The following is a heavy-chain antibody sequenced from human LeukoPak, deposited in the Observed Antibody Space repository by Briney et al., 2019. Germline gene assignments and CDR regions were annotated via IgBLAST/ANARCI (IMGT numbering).Heavy chain of an antibody. CDR3: ARDVGSGWYHFDN. J-gene: IGHJ4*02. CDR2: INSDGSST. Sequence: GGSLRLSCAASGFTFSRYWMHWVRQAPGKGLVWVSRINSDGSSTTYADSVKGRFTISRDNAESTLYLQMNSLRVEDTAVYYCARDVGSGWYHFDNWGQGTLVTVSS. CDR1: GFTFSRYW. D-gene: IGHD6-19*01. V-gene: IGHV3-74*01.